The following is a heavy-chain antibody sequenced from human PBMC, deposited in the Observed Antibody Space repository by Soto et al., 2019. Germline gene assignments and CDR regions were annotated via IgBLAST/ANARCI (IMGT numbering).Heavy chain of an antibody. J-gene: IGHJ3*02. Sequence: GSPRLSCAASGFTFSSYCMIWVRQAPGRGLEWISVISASDSETKTYYADSVKGRFTISRDNSWNTLYLQMDSLRAEDTAVYYGARDRGGAYVYHAFDMWGQGTVVTVSS. D-gene: IGHD5-12*01. V-gene: IGHV3-23*01. CDR2: ISASDSETKT. CDR3: ARDRGGAYVYHAFDM. CDR1: GFTFSSYC.